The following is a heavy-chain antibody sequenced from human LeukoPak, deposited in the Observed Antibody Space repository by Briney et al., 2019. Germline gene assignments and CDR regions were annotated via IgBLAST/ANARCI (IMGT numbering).Heavy chain of an antibody. J-gene: IGHJ4*02. CDR3: ARDSAGNLGDY. D-gene: IGHD1-14*01. V-gene: IGHV1-69*05. Sequence: SVKVACKASGGTFSSYAISGGRQAPGQGLEWMGRIIPIFGTANYAQKFQGRVTITTDESTSTAYMELSSLRSEDTAVYYCARDSAGNLGDYWGQGTLVTVSS. CDR2: IIPIFGTA. CDR1: GGTFSSYA.